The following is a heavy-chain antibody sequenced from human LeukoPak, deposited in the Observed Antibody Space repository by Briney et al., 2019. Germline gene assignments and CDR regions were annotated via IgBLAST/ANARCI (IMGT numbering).Heavy chain of an antibody. Sequence: GRSLRVCCSASEFTFSHYSMYWVRHAPWKGQKYFSGISNNGGSSFYADSVKGRFTISRDNSKNTLYLQMSSLRAEDTAVYYCVKITSVTGGDCWGQGTRLTVSS. CDR3: VKITSVTGGDC. J-gene: IGHJ4*02. V-gene: IGHV3-64D*09. CDR1: EFTFSHYS. CDR2: ISNNGGSS. D-gene: IGHD1-1*01.